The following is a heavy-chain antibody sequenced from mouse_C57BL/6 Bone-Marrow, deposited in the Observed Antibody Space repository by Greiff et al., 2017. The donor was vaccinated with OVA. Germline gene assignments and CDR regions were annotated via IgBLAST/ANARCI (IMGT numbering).Heavy chain of an antibody. Sequence: EVQLQQSGPGMVKPSQSLSLTCTVTGYSITSGYDWHWIRHFPGNKLEWMGYISYSGSTNYKPSLKSRISITHDTSKNHFFLKLNSVTTEDTATYYCARTHFITTFNWYFDVWGTGTTVTVSS. CDR3: ARTHFITTFNWYFDV. J-gene: IGHJ1*03. CDR2: ISYSGST. V-gene: IGHV3-1*01. D-gene: IGHD1-1*01. CDR1: GYSITSGYD.